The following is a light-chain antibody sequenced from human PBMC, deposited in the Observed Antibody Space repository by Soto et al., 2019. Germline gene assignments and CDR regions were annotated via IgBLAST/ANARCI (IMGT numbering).Light chain of an antibody. CDR3: QQYNNWDT. Sequence: EIVMTQSPATLSVSPGERVTLSCRASQSVGRNLAWYQQKPGQAPRLLIYAASTRATGIPARFSGSGSGTEFTLTISSLQSEDSAVYYCQQYNNWDTFGQGTKLEI. CDR1: QSVGRN. CDR2: AAS. V-gene: IGKV3-15*01. J-gene: IGKJ2*01.